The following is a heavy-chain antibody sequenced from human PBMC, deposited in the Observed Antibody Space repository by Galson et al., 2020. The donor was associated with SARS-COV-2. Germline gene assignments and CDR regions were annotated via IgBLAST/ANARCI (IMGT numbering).Heavy chain of an antibody. CDR3: ARAEGVTIFGVVIAYYYYGMDV. CDR1: GYTFTSYY. Sequence: ASVKVSCMASGYTFTSYYMHWVRQAPGQGREWMGIINPSGGSTSNAQKFQGRVTMTRDTSTSTVYMELSSLRSEDTAVYYCARAEGVTIFGVVIAYYYYGMDVWGQGTTVTVSS. CDR2: INPSGGST. J-gene: IGHJ6*02. V-gene: IGHV1-46*01. D-gene: IGHD3-3*01.